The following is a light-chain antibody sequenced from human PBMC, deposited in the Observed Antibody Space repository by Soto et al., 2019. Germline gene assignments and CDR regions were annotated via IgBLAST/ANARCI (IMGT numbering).Light chain of an antibody. CDR3: SSYTSSSTYV. J-gene: IGLJ1*01. V-gene: IGLV2-14*01. CDR1: SSDVGAYNY. CDR2: EVS. Sequence: QSALTQPASVSGSPGQSITISCTGTSSDVGAYNYVSWYQHHPGKAPKLMIYEVSNRPSGVSNRFSGSKSGNTASLTISGLQAEDEAEYYCSSYTSSSTYVFGTGTKVTVL.